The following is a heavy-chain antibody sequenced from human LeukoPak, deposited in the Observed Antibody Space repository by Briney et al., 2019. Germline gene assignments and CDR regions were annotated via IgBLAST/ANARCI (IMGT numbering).Heavy chain of an antibody. Sequence: SETLSLTCTVSGGSISSSSYYWGWIRQPPGKGLEWIGSIYYSGSTYYNPSLKSRVTISVDTSKNQFSLKLSSVTAADTAVYYCARHPDYYDSSGYCDYWGQGTLVTVSS. D-gene: IGHD3-22*01. V-gene: IGHV4-39*01. J-gene: IGHJ4*02. CDR2: IYYSGST. CDR1: GGSISSSSYY. CDR3: ARHPDYYDSSGYCDY.